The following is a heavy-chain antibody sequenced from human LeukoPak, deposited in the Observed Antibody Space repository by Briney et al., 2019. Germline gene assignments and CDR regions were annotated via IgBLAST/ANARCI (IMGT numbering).Heavy chain of an antibody. CDR3: AKDLYGDYVPSLFDY. CDR2: ISGSGGST. V-gene: IGHV3-23*01. Sequence: GGSLRLSCAASGFTFSSYAMSWVRQAPGKGLEWVSAISGSGGSTYYADSVKGRFTISRDNSKNTLYLQMNSLRAEDTAVYYCAKDLYGDYVPSLFDYWGQGTLVTVSS. J-gene: IGHJ4*02. CDR1: GFTFSSYA. D-gene: IGHD4-17*01.